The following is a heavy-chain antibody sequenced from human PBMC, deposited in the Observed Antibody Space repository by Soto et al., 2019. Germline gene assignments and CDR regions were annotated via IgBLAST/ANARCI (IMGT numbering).Heavy chain of an antibody. J-gene: IGHJ4*02. Sequence: QVQLQQWGAGLLKPSETLSLTCAVYGGSFSGYYWTWIRQPPGTGLEWIGVINHSGSTNYNPSLKSRVTISVDTSKNQFSLKLTSVTAADTAVYYCARDNITGLFDYWGQGTLVTVSS. V-gene: IGHV4-34*01. CDR3: ARDNITGLFDY. CDR2: INHSGST. CDR1: GGSFSGYY. D-gene: IGHD3-10*01.